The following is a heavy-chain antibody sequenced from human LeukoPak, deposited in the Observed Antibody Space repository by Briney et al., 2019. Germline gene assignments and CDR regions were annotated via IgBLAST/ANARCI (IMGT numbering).Heavy chain of an antibody. D-gene: IGHD2-8*01. CDR2: ISNSGTT. J-gene: IGHJ4*02. Sequence: PSETLSLTCAVSGDSVTSGGYYWTWIRHHPGKGLEWIGYISNSGTTSYNPSLKSRVSISVDTSHNQFSLRLTSVTAADTAVYYCARASGVSSYLLPIWGQGTLVTVSS. V-gene: IGHV4-31*11. CDR1: GDSVTSGGYY. CDR3: ARASGVSSYLLPI.